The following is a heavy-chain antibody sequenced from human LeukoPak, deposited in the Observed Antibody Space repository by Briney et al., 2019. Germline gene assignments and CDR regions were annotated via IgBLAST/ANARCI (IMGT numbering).Heavy chain of an antibody. V-gene: IGHV4-39*07. CDR3: ARLPSIAARVDY. Sequence: PSETLSLTCTVSGGSIRSTSYNWGWIRQPPGKGLEWIGSIYYSGSTYYNPSLKSRVTISVDTSKNQFSLKLSSVTAADTAVYYCARLPSIAARVDYWGQGTLVTVSS. CDR1: GGSIRSTSYN. D-gene: IGHD6-6*01. J-gene: IGHJ4*02. CDR2: IYYSGST.